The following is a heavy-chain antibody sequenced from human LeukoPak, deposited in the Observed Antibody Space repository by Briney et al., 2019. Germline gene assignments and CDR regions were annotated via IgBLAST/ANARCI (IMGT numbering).Heavy chain of an antibody. Sequence: PSETLSLTCTVSGGSISDYYWIWIRQPPGKGLEWVGHISNKGKTNYSPSLNSRVTISVDKSRNQFSLNRSSATAADTAVYYCAREYYSLSGRNWFDPWGQGTLVTVSS. J-gene: IGHJ5*02. CDR1: GGSISDYY. CDR2: ISNKGKT. D-gene: IGHD3-10*01. CDR3: AREYYSLSGRNWFDP. V-gene: IGHV4-59*01.